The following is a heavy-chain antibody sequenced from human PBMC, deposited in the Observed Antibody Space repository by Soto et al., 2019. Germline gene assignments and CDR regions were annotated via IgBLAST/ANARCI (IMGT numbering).Heavy chain of an antibody. V-gene: IGHV1-69*02. CDR2: IIPILDIT. Sequence: QVQLVQSGAEVKKPGSSVKVSCKASGGTFSSYPISWVRQAPGQGLEWMGRIIPILDITDYAQRFQGRVTTTADKSTSTAYMELSSLSSDDTAVDYCARPTSTGTTSGYYFAYWGQGPLVTVSS. D-gene: IGHD1-7*01. J-gene: IGHJ4*02. CDR1: GGTFSSYP. CDR3: ARPTSTGTTSGYYFAY.